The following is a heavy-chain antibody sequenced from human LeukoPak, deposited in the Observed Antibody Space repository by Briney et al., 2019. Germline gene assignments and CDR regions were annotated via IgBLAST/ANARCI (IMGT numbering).Heavy chain of an antibody. D-gene: IGHD6-19*01. J-gene: IGHJ4*02. Sequence: GGSLRLSCAASGFTFSSYGMTWVRQAPGKGLEWVSTISSSGGSTYYADSVKGRFTISRDNSKNTLYLQMNSLRAEDTAVYYCAKGGGWYLYYFDYWGQGTLVTVSS. CDR1: GFTFSSYG. CDR2: ISSSGGST. CDR3: AKGGGWYLYYFDY. V-gene: IGHV3-23*01.